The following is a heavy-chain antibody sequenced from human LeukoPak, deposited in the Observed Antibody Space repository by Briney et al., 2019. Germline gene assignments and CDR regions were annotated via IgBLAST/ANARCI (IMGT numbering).Heavy chain of an antibody. V-gene: IGHV3-13*01. J-gene: IGHJ4*02. CDR2: IGTAGVT. CDR1: GFTFSNYD. Sequence: GSLRLSCAASGFTFSNYDMHWVRQAAGKGLEWVSGIGTAGVTYYPASVKGRFTISRENAKNSLYLQMNSLSAGDTAVYYCASSPAYSSSWYAIDNWGQGTLVTVSS. D-gene: IGHD6-13*01. CDR3: ASSPAYSSSWYAIDN.